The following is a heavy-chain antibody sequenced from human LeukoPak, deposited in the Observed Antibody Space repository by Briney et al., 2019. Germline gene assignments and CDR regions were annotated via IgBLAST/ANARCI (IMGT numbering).Heavy chain of an antibody. Sequence: GASVKVSCKASGGTFSSYAISWVRQAPGQGLEWMGGIIPIFGTANYAQKFQGRVTITADKSTSTAYMELSSLRSEDTAVYYCARDSSPRSLIYYYYGMDVWGKGTTVTVSS. CDR2: IIPIFGTA. J-gene: IGHJ6*04. CDR1: GGTFSSYA. D-gene: IGHD6-6*01. V-gene: IGHV1-69*06. CDR3: ARDSSPRSLIYYYYGMDV.